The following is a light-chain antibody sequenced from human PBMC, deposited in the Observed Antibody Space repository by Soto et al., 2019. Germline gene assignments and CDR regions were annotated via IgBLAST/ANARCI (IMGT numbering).Light chain of an antibody. CDR3: QSYDSSLSGWV. CDR1: SSNIGAGYD. Sequence: QSVLTQPPSVSGAPGQRVTISCTGSSSNIGAGYDVHWYQQLLGTAPKLLIYGNSNRPSGVPDRFSCSKSGTSASLAITGLQAEDEADYYCQSYDSSLSGWVFGGGTKLTVL. CDR2: GNS. V-gene: IGLV1-40*01. J-gene: IGLJ3*02.